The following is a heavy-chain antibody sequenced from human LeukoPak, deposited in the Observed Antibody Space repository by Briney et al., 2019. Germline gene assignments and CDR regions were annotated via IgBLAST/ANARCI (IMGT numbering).Heavy chain of an antibody. D-gene: IGHD1-1*01. CDR3: TRGRQGYHFDY. CDR2: INIDGRNT. V-gene: IGHV3-74*01. J-gene: IGHJ4*02. Sequence: GGSLRVSCAASGFTFSNYWMHWVRQAPGKGLVWVSHINIDGRNTNYADSVKGRFTISRDNAKNTLYLQMNSLRDEDTAVYYCTRGRQGYHFDYWGQGTLVTVSS. CDR1: GFTFSNYW.